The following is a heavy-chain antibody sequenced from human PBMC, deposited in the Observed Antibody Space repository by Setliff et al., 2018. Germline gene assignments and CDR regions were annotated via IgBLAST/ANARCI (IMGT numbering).Heavy chain of an antibody. Sequence: ASVKVSCKASGYTSTTNALHWVRQAPGQRLEWMGWITAGYGDTKYSQKFQGRVTITRETSASTAYMELSSLRSEDTAVYYCARDTRDKYDTSGYYLSLDSWGQGTLVTVSS. CDR3: ARDTRDKYDTSGYYLSLDS. J-gene: IGHJ4*02. D-gene: IGHD3-22*01. CDR1: GYTSTTNA. V-gene: IGHV1-3*01. CDR2: ITAGYGDT.